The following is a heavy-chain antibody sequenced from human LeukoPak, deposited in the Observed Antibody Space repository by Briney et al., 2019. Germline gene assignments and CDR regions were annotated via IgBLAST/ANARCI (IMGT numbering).Heavy chain of an antibody. D-gene: IGHD2-8*01. CDR2: IKQDGTEK. CDR1: GFTFGIYW. J-gene: IGHJ4*02. V-gene: IGHV3-7*03. CDR3: ARSRYCTNGICSYFDY. Sequence: GGSLRLSCAASGFTFGIYWMSWVRQAPGKGLEWVANIKQDGTEKYYVDSVKGRFTISRDNAKNSLYLQMNSLRAEDTAVYYCARSRYCTNGICSYFDYWGQGTLVTVSS.